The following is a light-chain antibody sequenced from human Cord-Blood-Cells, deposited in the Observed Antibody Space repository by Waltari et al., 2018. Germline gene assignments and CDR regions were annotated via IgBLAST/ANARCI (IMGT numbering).Light chain of an antibody. CDR1: SSDVASYNL. CDR2: EGS. Sequence: QSALTQPASLSGSPGTSMTTSCTGSSSDVASYNLLSWYKQHPGKAPKLMIYEGSKRPSGVSNRFSVSESGNTSSRTISGHQAEDEADYDCCSYAGSSTFYVFGTGTKVTVL. CDR3: CSYAGSSTFYV. J-gene: IGLJ1*01. V-gene: IGLV2-23*01.